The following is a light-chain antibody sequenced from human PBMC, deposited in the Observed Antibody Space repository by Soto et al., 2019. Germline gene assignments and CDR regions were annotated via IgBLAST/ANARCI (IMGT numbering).Light chain of an antibody. V-gene: IGKV3-15*01. CDR3: QQYNNWPPWT. J-gene: IGKJ2*02. CDR2: GAS. Sequence: EIVMTQSPATLSVSPGERATLSCRASQSVSSNLAWYQQKPGQAPRRLIYGASTRATGIPARFSGSGSGTEFTLTISSLQSEDFAVYYCQQYNNWPPWTFGQRTKLEIK. CDR1: QSVSSN.